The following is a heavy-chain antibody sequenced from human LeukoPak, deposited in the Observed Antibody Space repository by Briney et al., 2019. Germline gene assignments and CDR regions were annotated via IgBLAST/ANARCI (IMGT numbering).Heavy chain of an antibody. CDR1: GFTFSDHY. D-gene: IGHD5/OR15-5a*01. CDR3: ARGPNSVYNYHYGMDV. J-gene: IGHJ6*02. CDR2: TRSKAKSYTT. V-gene: IGHV3-72*01. Sequence: GGSLRLSCAASGFTFSDHYMDWVRQAPGKGLEWIGRTRSKAKSYTTEYAVSVKGRFTTSRDESQNSMYLQMNSLKTEDTAVYFCARGPNSVYNYHYGMDVWGQGTTVSVSS.